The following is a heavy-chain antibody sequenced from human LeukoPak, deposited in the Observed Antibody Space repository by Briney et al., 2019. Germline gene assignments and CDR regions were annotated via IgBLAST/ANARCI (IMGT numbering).Heavy chain of an antibody. CDR3: ASDPPTVTSY. CDR2: INHSGST. Sequence: PSETLSLTCAVYGGSFSGYYWSWIRQPPGKGLEWIGEINHSGSTNYNPSLKSRVTISVDTSKNQFSLKLSSVTAADTAVYYCASDPPTVTSYWGQGTLVTVSS. J-gene: IGHJ4*02. V-gene: IGHV4-34*01. CDR1: GGSFSGYY. D-gene: IGHD4-17*01.